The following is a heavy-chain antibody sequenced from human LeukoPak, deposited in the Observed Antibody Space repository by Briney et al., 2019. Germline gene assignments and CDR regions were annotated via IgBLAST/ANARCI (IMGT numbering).Heavy chain of an antibody. CDR2: ISYDGSNK. Sequence: GGSLRLSCAASGFTFSSYAMHWVRQAPGKGLEWVAVISYDGSNKYYADSVKGRFTISRDNSKNTLYLQMNSLRAEDTAVYYCAKEGYSSSWYYFDYWGQGTLVTVSS. J-gene: IGHJ4*02. CDR1: GFTFSSYA. D-gene: IGHD6-13*01. CDR3: AKEGYSSSWYYFDY. V-gene: IGHV3-30*04.